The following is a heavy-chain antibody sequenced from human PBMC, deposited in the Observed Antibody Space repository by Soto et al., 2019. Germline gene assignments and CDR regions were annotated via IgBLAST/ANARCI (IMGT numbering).Heavy chain of an antibody. D-gene: IGHD3-16*01. J-gene: IGHJ6*03. CDR3: SRGAYDWRSGPTYYYYNLDA. V-gene: IGHV1-18*01. CDR2: ISAYNGNT. Sequence: ASVKISSKASGYTFTSYGISWVRQSPGQGLEWMVWISAYNGNTNEAQKLQVRVTMTTDTSTSTAYMELRSLRSDETDVYYCSRGAYDWRSGPTYYYYNLDAWGKGTTVSV. CDR1: GYTFTSYG.